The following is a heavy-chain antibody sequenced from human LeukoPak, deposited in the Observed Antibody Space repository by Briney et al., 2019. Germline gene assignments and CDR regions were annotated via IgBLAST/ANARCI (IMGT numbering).Heavy chain of an antibody. V-gene: IGHV1-18*01. D-gene: IGHD6-13*01. CDR3: ARVRTYSSSWSAFDY. J-gene: IGHJ4*02. CDR2: ISAYNGNT. CDR1: GYTFTSYG. Sequence: ASVKVSCKASGYTFTSYGISWVRQAPGQGLEWMGWISAYNGNTNYAQKLQGRDTMTTDTSTSTAYMGLRSLRSDDTAVYYCARVRTYSSSWSAFDYWGQGTLVTVSS.